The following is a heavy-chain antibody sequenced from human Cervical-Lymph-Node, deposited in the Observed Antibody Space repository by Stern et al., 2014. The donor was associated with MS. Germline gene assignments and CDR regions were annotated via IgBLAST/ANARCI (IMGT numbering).Heavy chain of an antibody. V-gene: IGHV5-51*01. CDR1: GYTFTGYY. CDR2: INLGGSSV. J-gene: IGHJ4*02. Sequence: EVQLVESGAEVKKPGESLKISCKGSGYTFTGYYIAWVRQMPGKGLEWMGIINLGGSSVRFSPSFQGQVTISADNANHISFLQLSSLKASATAIYYGARRSNYASGFDYWGQGTLVTVSS. CDR3: ARRSNYASGFDY. D-gene: IGHD3-16*01.